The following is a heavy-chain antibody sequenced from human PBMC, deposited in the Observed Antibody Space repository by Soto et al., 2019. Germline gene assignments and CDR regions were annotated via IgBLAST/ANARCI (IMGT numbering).Heavy chain of an antibody. V-gene: IGHV1-18*04. CDR2: ISGFNGKT. J-gene: IGHJ2*01. D-gene: IGHD2-21*02. CDR1: GYTFTSYG. CDR3: ARWTTHVTSFDL. Sequence: GASVKVSCKASGYTFTSYGIGWVRQAPGQGLEWMGWISGFNGKTWYAQRFQDRVSLTIGTSTTMAYLELKSLTSDDTAVFYCARWTTHVTSFDLWGRGTLVPVSS.